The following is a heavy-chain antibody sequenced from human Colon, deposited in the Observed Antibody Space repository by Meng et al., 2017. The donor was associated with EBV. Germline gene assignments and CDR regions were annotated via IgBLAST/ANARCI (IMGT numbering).Heavy chain of an antibody. Sequence: QGQRREPGPGLVKPSETLSLTCSVSGGSVSSETYYWNWIRQPPGKALEWIGYVSYSGGTNYNPSLKNRVTISVDTSKNQVSLRLSSVTAADTAVFYCARAVGPDCSSTSCPFDYWGQGTLVTVSS. CDR1: GGSVSSETYY. D-gene: IGHD2-2*01. J-gene: IGHJ4*02. V-gene: IGHV4-61*01. CDR3: ARAVGPDCSSTSCPFDY. CDR2: VSYSGGT.